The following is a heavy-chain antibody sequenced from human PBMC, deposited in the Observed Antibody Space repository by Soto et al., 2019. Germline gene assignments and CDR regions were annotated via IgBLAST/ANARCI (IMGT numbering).Heavy chain of an antibody. J-gene: IGHJ6*02. D-gene: IGHD5-18*01. V-gene: IGHV4-31*03. CDR2: IDYSGST. CDR3: ARRDSGYIHGPPHYYYGLDV. Sequence: QVQLQESGPGLVKPSQTLSLTCSVSGGSISSGGYYWCWIRQNPGKGLEWIGYIDYSGSTNYNPSIKSRITISVDTSKNQFSLKLTSVTAADTAVYYCARRDSGYIHGPPHYYYGLDVWGQGTTVTVSS. CDR1: GGSISSGGYY.